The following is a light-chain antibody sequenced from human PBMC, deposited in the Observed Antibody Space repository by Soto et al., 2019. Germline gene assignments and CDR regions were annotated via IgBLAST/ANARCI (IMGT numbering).Light chain of an antibody. CDR3: QQYDHLPLT. CDR1: HDIRNY. J-gene: IGKJ4*01. V-gene: IGKV1-33*01. CDR2: DVF. Sequence: DIQMTQSPSSLSASVGDRVTIICQASHDIRNYLNWYQQKPGQAPKLLIYDVFNLEPGVPSRFSGSGFGTDFTFSISSLQPEDFATYYCQQYDHLPLTFGGGTKVDIK.